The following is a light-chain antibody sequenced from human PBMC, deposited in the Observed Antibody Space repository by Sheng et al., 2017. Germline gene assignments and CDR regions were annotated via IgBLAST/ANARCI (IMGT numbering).Light chain of an antibody. CDR1: QSLLYSNGHNY. J-gene: IGKJ1*01. V-gene: IGKV2-28*01. CDR2: LGS. CDR3: MQALQTPRT. Sequence: DVVMIQSPLSLSVTPGEPASISCRSSQSLLYSNGHNYLAWYVQKPGQSPQVLIYLGSNRASGVPDRFSGSGSGTDFTLKISRVEAEDVGIYYCMQALQTPRTFGQGTKVEIK.